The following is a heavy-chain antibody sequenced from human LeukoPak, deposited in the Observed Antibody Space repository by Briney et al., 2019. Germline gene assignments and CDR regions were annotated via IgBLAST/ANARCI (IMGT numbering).Heavy chain of an antibody. CDR3: ARDNTRRPRIVVVPAATDY. D-gene: IGHD2-2*01. V-gene: IGHV3-21*01. J-gene: IGHJ4*02. CDR2: ISSSSSYI. CDR1: GFTFSSYS. Sequence: PGGSLRLSCAASGFTFSSYSMNWVRQAPGKGLEWVSSISSSSSYIYYADSVKGRFTISRDNAKNSLYLQMNGLRAEDTAVYYCARDNTRRPRIVVVPAATDYWGQGTLVTVSS.